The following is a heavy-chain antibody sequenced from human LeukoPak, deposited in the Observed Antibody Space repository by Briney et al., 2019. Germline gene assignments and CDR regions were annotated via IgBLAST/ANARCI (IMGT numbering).Heavy chain of an antibody. Sequence: TLSLTCAVYGGSFSGYYWSWIRQHPGKGLEWIGYIYYSGSTYYNPSLKSRVTISVDTSKNQFSLKLSSVTAADTAVYYCARTPYYYDSSGYYAFDIWGQGTMVTVSS. CDR2: IYYSGST. D-gene: IGHD3-22*01. V-gene: IGHV4-31*11. J-gene: IGHJ3*02. CDR3: ARTPYYYDSSGYYAFDI. CDR1: GGSFSGYY.